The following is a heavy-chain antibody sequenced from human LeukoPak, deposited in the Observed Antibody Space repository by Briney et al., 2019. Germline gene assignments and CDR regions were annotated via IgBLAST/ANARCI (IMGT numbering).Heavy chain of an antibody. V-gene: IGHV1-69*05. J-gene: IGHJ1*01. CDR2: IIPIFGTA. CDR3: ARGGVTYYYDSSGYSVNLREYFQH. D-gene: IGHD3-22*01. Sequence: GASVKVSCKASGGTFSSYAISWVRQAPGQGLEWMGRIIPIFGTANYAQKFQGRVTITTDESTSTADMELSSLRSEDTAVYYCARGGVTYYYDSSGYSVNLREYFQHWGQGTLVTVSS. CDR1: GGTFSSYA.